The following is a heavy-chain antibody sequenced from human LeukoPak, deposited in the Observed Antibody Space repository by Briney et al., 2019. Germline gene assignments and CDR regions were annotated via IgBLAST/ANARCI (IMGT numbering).Heavy chain of an antibody. CDR1: GGSFSGYY. V-gene: IGHV4-34*01. CDR3: ARFKRYDSSGYYSRYYYYMDV. Sequence: SETLSLTCAVYGGSFSGYYWSWIRQPPGKGLEWIGEINHSGSTNYNPSLKSRVTISVDTSKNQFSLKLSSVTAADTAVYYCARFKRYDSSGYYSRYYYYMDVWGKGTTVTISS. D-gene: IGHD3-22*01. CDR2: INHSGST. J-gene: IGHJ6*03.